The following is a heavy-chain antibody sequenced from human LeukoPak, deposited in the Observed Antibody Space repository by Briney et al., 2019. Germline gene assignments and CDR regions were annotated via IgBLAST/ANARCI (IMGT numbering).Heavy chain of an antibody. D-gene: IGHD3-22*01. Sequence: GGSLRLSCAASGFSFETYRIDWVRQAPGKGLEWLSYISSTSRNIYYADSVKGRFTISRDNAENSVYLQLTSLRADDTAVYYRARVGRSGYTADYWGQGTLVTVSS. CDR1: GFSFETYR. CDR3: ARVGRSGYTADY. J-gene: IGHJ4*02. CDR2: ISSTSRNI. V-gene: IGHV3-48*04.